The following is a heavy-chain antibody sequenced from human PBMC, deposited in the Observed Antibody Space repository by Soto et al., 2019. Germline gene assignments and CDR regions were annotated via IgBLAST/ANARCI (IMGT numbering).Heavy chain of an antibody. D-gene: IGHD3-10*01. CDR3: ARQYYYGSVVNYYYYGMDV. Sequence: PGESLKISFKGSGFIFTNYWIGWVRQMPGKGLEWMGIIYPADSNVRYSPSFQGQVTISVDKSISTAYLQWTSLKASDTAIYYCARQYYYGSVVNYYYYGMDVWGQGTTVTVSS. V-gene: IGHV5-51*01. J-gene: IGHJ6*02. CDR1: GFIFTNYW. CDR2: IYPADSNV.